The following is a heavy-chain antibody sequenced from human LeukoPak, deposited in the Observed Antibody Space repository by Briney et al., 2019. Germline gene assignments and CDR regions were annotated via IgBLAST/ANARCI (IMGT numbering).Heavy chain of an antibody. D-gene: IGHD3-10*01. Sequence: SETLSLTCTVSGGSLSSYHWSWIRQPPGKGLEWIGFFYYNGSTNYNPSLKSRVTISVDTSKNQFSLKLSSVTAADTAVYYCARAPYGSATNNYYMDVWGKGTTVTVSS. CDR2: FYYNGST. CDR1: GGSLSSYH. CDR3: ARAPYGSATNNYYMDV. V-gene: IGHV4-59*01. J-gene: IGHJ6*03.